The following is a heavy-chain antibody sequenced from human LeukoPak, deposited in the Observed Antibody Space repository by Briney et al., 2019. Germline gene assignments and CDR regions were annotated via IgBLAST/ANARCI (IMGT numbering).Heavy chain of an antibody. J-gene: IGHJ5*02. D-gene: IGHD6-13*01. V-gene: IGHV3-30*01. CDR1: GFTFSSYA. CDR3: AREGQPYNWFDP. CDR2: ISYDGSNK. Sequence: GGSLRLSCAASGFTFSSYAMHWVRQAPGKGLEWVAVISYDGSNKYYADSVKGRFTISRDDFKKTLYLQMNNLRAEDTAVYYCAREGQPYNWFDPWGQGTLVTVSS.